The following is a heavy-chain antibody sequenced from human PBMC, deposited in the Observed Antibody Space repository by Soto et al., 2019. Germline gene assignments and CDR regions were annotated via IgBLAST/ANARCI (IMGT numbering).Heavy chain of an antibody. CDR1: GDSVSGNSAA. CDR2: TYYRSKWYN. D-gene: IGHD1-20*01. J-gene: IGHJ4*02. Sequence: SQTLSLTCAISGDSVSGNSAAWNWIRQSPSRGLEWLGRTYYRSKWYNDYAVSVKSRITVTPDTSKNQFSLKVSGVSAADTAVYYCATSQKGYNWNYFDHWGQGALVTVSS. V-gene: IGHV6-1*01. CDR3: ATSQKGYNWNYFDH.